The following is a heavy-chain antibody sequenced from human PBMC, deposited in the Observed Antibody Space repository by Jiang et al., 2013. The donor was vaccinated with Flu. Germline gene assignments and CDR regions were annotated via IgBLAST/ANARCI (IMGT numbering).Heavy chain of an antibody. D-gene: IGHD2-2*01. V-gene: IGHV4-39*01. CDR2: IYYSGST. CDR1: GGSISSSSYY. J-gene: IGHJ6*02. Sequence: GLVKPSETLSLTCTVSGGSISSSSYYWGWIRQPPGKGLEWIGSIYYSGSTYYNPSLKSRVTISVDTSKNQFSLKLSSVTAADTAVYYCYWYCSSTSCPGFYYGMDVWGQGTTVTVSS. CDR3: YWYCSSTSCPGFYYGMDV.